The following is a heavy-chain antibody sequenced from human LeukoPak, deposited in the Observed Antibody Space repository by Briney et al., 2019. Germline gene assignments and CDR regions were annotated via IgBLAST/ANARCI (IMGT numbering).Heavy chain of an antibody. CDR1: GGSISNYY. CDR3: ARDPRYCSSTSCPT. Sequence: SETLSLTCTVSGGSISNYYWSWIRQPAGKGLEWIGRIYTSGSTNYNPSLKSRVTMSVDTSKNQFSLKLSSVTAADTAVYYCARDPRYCSSTSCPTWGQGTLVTISS. V-gene: IGHV4-4*07. CDR2: IYTSGST. D-gene: IGHD2-2*01. J-gene: IGHJ4*02.